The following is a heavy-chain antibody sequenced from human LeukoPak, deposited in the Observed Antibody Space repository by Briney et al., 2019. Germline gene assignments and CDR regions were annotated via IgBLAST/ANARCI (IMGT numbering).Heavy chain of an antibody. J-gene: IGHJ4*02. V-gene: IGHV3-48*04. D-gene: IGHD3-16*01. CDR1: GFTFSSYS. Sequence: GGSLRLSCAASGFTFSSYSMNWVRQAPGKGLEWVSYISSSSSTIYYADSVKGRFTISRDNAKNSLYLQMNSLRAEDTAVYYCARDPGGWFDYWGQGTLVTVSS. CDR3: ARDPGGWFDY. CDR2: ISSSSSTI.